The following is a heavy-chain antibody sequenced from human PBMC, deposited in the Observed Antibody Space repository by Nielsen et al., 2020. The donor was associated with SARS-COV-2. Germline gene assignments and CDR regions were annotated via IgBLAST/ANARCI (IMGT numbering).Heavy chain of an antibody. J-gene: IGHJ4*02. CDR2: INHSGST. Sequence: SETLSLTCAVYGGSFSGYYWNWIRQPPGKGLEWIGEINHSGSTNYNPSLKSRVTISVDTSKNQFSLKLSSVTAADTAVYYCSSTGYLFKRDYWGQGTLVTVSS. D-gene: IGHD3-22*01. CDR3: SSTGYLFKRDY. CDR1: GGSFSGYY. V-gene: IGHV4-34*01.